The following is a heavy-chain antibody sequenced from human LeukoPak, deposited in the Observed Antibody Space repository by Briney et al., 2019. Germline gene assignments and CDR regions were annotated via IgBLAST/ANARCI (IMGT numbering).Heavy chain of an antibody. CDR3: TTNTPIEESPMMVDI. CDR1: GFTFSTYA. D-gene: IGHD1-14*01. J-gene: IGHJ3*02. CDR2: ISSSGGST. V-gene: IGHV3-23*01. Sequence: GGSLRLSCAASGFTFSTYAMSWVRQAPGKGLEWVSAISSSGGSTYYADSVKGRFTISRDNSKNTLYLQMNSLRAEDTAVYYCTTNTPIEESPMMVDIWGQGTMVTVSS.